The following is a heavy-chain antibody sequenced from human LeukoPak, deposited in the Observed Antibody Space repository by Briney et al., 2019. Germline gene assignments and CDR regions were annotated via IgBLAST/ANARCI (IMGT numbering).Heavy chain of an antibody. D-gene: IGHD1-20*01. CDR3: ARSLTGTTSLDY. CDR2: INPNTGGT. J-gene: IGHJ4*02. CDR1: GYTFTGYY. Sequence: ASVKVSCKASGYTFTGYYMHWVRQAPGQGLEWVGWINPNTGGTNYAQKFQGRVTMTRDTSISTAYMELSRLRSDDTAVYYCARSLTGTTSLDYWGQGTLVTVSS. V-gene: IGHV1-2*02.